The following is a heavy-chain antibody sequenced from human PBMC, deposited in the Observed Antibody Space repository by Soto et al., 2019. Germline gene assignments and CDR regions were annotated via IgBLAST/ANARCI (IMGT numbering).Heavy chain of an antibody. V-gene: IGHV4-4*02. D-gene: IGHD1-7*01. CDR1: GASFTSNDW. J-gene: IGHJ4*02. CDR3: ASRDPGTSVDY. CDR2: TYRTGST. Sequence: PSETLSLTCAVSGASFTSNDWWTWVRQPPGRGLEWIGETYRTGSTNYNPSLKSRVTISLDKSENQFSLKVTSLTAADTAVYYCASRDPGTSVDYWGQGTLVTVSS.